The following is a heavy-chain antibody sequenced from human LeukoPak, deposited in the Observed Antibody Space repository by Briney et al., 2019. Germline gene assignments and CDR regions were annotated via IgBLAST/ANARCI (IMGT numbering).Heavy chain of an antibody. CDR1: GGSISSYY. CDR2: IYTSGST. J-gene: IGHJ4*02. D-gene: IGHD3-10*01. CDR3: ARDVNYYGSGSI. Sequence: SETLSLTCTVSGGSISSYYWSWIRQPPGKGLEWIGYIYTSGSTDYNPSLKSRVTISVDTSKNQFSLKLSSVTAADTAVYYCARDVNYYGSGSIWGQGTLVTVSS. V-gene: IGHV4-4*09.